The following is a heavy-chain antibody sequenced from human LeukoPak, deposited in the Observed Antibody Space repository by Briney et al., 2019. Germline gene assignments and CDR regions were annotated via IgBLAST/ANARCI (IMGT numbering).Heavy chain of an antibody. D-gene: IGHD4-23*01. Sequence: TGGSLRLSCAASGFTFDDYAMHWVRQAPGKGLEWVSGISWNSDTIGYADSVKGRFTISRDNAKNSLYLQMFSLRAEDTALYYCAKVVGGRRRYYYYGMDVWGQGTTVTVSS. V-gene: IGHV3-9*01. CDR1: GFTFDDYA. J-gene: IGHJ6*02. CDR3: AKVVGGRRRYYYYGMDV. CDR2: ISWNSDTI.